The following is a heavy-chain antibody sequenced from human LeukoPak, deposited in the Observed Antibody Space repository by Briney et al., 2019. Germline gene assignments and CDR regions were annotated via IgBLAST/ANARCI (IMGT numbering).Heavy chain of an antibody. CDR3: ARGPATYSSGWYPGFDY. J-gene: IGHJ4*02. CDR2: IWYDGSNK. Sequence: GRSLRLSCAASGFTFSSYGMHWVRQAPGKGLEWVAVIWYDGSNKYYADSVKGRFTISRDNSKNTLYLQMNSLRAEDTAVYYCARGPATYSSGWYPGFDYWGQGALVTVSS. D-gene: IGHD6-19*01. V-gene: IGHV3-33*01. CDR1: GFTFSSYG.